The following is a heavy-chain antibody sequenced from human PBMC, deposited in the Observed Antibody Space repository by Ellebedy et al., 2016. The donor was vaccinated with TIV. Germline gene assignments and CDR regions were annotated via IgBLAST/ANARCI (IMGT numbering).Heavy chain of an antibody. CDR1: GFTFSNFW. D-gene: IGHD6-25*01. CDR2: ISADGDTI. J-gene: IGHJ4*02. V-gene: IGHV3-48*03. CDR3: VAALDY. Sequence: GESLKISXAASGFTFSNFWMTWVRQAPGKGLEWVAFISADGDTIYYAKSVKGRFTISRDDADSSLSLQMNSLRGDDTAVYYCVAALDYWGQGTLVTVS.